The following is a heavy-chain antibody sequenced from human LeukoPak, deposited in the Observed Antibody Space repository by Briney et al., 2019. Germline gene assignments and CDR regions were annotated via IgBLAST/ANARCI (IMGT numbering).Heavy chain of an antibody. V-gene: IGHV6-1*01. D-gene: IGHD6-19*01. J-gene: IGHJ6*02. CDR1: GDSVSSNSAA. CDR3: ARDRRQWLVNYYYYGMDV. CDR2: TYYRSKWYN. Sequence: SQTLSLTCAISGDSVSSNSAAWNWIRQSPSRGLEWLGRTYYRSKWYNDYAVSVKSRITINPDTSKNQFSLQLNSVTPEDTAVYYCARDRRQWLVNYYYYGMDVWGQGTTVTVSS.